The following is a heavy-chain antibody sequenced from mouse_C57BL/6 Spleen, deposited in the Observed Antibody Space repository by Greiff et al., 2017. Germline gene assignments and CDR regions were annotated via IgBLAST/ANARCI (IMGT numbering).Heavy chain of an antibody. CDR2: ISDGGSYT. D-gene: IGHD2-3*01. J-gene: IGHJ2*01. Sequence: EVMLVESGGGLVKPGGSLKLSCAASGFTFSSYAMSWVRQTPEKRLEWVATISDGGSYTYYPDNVKGRLTIYRDNAKNNLYLQMSHLKSEDTAMYYCARDYDGYFYFDYWGQGTTLTVSS. CDR3: ARDYDGYFYFDY. CDR1: GFTFSSYA. V-gene: IGHV5-4*01.